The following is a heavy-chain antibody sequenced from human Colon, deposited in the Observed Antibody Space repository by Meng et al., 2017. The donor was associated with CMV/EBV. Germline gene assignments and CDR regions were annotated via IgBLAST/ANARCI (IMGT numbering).Heavy chain of an antibody. V-gene: IGHV3-30-3*01. CDR1: GFTFSSYA. Sequence: GESLKISCAASGFTFSSYAMHWVRQAPGKGLEWVAVISYDGSNKYYADSVKGRFTISRDNSKNTLYLQMNSLRAEDTAVYYCARDRRDIVVVPAVNYYYYYGMDVWGQGTTVTVSS. CDR3: ARDRRDIVVVPAVNYYYYYGMDV. CDR2: ISYDGSNK. J-gene: IGHJ6*02. D-gene: IGHD2-2*01.